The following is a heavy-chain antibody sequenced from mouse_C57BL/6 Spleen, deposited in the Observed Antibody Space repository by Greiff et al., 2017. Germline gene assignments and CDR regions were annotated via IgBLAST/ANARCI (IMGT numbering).Heavy chain of an antibody. CDR1: GYAFSSSW. V-gene: IGHV1-82*01. D-gene: IGHD1-1*01. Sequence: VQLVESGPELVKPGASVKISCKASGYAFSSSWMNWVKQRPGKGLEWIGRIYPGDGDTNYNGKFKGKATLTADKSSSTAYMQLSSLTSEDSAVYFCASTVVKRDWYFDVWGTGTTVTVSS. CDR3: ASTVVKRDWYFDV. J-gene: IGHJ1*03. CDR2: IYPGDGDT.